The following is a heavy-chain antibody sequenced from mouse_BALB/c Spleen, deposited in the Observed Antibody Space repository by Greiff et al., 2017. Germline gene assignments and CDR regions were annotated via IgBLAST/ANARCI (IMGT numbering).Heavy chain of an antibody. CDR1: GFSLTSYG. J-gene: IGHJ3*01. D-gene: IGHD2-2*01. Sequence: VKLQESGPGLVAPSQSLSITCTVSGFSLTSYGVHWVRQPPGKGLEWLGVIWAGGSTNYNSALMSRLSISKDNSKSQVFLKMNSLQTDDTAMYYCARDRGGYDGGWFAYWGQGTLVTVSA. CDR3: ARDRGGYDGGWFAY. V-gene: IGHV2-9*02. CDR2: IWAGGST.